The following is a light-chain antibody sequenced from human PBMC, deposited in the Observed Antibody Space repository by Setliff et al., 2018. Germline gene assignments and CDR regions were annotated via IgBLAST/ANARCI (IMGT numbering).Light chain of an antibody. CDR2: DVT. V-gene: IGLV2-14*03. CDR3: SSYTTSGTYV. Sequence: QSVLPQPASVSGSPGQWITISCSGTSSDVGGYNYVSWYQQHPGKAPKLMIYDVTNRPSGISNRFSGSKSGNTASLTISGLQAEDDADYYCSSYTTSGTYVFGTGTKGTVL. CDR1: SSDVGGYNY. J-gene: IGLJ1*01.